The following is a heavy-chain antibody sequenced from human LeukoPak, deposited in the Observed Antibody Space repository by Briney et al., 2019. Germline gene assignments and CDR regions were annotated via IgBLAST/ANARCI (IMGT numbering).Heavy chain of an antibody. CDR3: AREGDY. V-gene: IGHV4-61*02. CDR1: GGSISSGSYY. J-gene: IGHJ4*02. CDR2: IYTSGST. Sequence: SQTLSLTFTVSGGSISSGSYYWSWLRQPAGKGLELIRRIYTSGSTNYNPSLKSRVTITVDTSKNQFSLKLSSVTAADTAVYYCAREGDYWGQGTLVTVSS.